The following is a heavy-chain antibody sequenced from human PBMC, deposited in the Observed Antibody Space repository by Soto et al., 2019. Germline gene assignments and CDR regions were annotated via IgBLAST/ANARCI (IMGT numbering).Heavy chain of an antibody. CDR1: GGSISSRNSY. D-gene: IGHD6-19*01. CDR2: IYYSGTT. J-gene: IGHJ4*02. Sequence: PSETLSLTCTVSGGSISSRNSYWGRIRQPPGKGLEWIGSIYYSGTTYYNPSLRSRVTISEDTSKNQFSLKVGSATAADTAVYYCARHWLLTVAGYYFDYWSQGTLVTVSS. V-gene: IGHV4-39*01. CDR3: ARHWLLTVAGYYFDY.